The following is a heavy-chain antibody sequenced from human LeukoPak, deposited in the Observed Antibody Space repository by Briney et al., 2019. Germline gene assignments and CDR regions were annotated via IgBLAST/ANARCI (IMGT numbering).Heavy chain of an antibody. CDR3: ARGGPRDDAFDI. D-gene: IGHD3/OR15-3a*01. CDR1: GFTFSSYW. CDR2: IKQDGSEK. J-gene: IGHJ3*02. Sequence: GGSLRLSCATSGFTFSSYWMNWVRQAPGKGLEWVANIKQDGSEKHYVDSVKGRFTISRDNAKNSLYLQMNSLRAEDTAVYYCARGGPRDDAFDIWGQGTMVTVSS. V-gene: IGHV3-7*01.